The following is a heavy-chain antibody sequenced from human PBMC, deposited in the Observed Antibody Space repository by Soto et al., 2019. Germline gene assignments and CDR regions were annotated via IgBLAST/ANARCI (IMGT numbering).Heavy chain of an antibody. CDR1: GGSISSYY. Sequence: QVQLQESGPGLVKPSETLSLTCTVSGGSISSYYWSWIRQPPRKGLEWIGYIYYSGSTNYNPSLKSRVAISVDTSKKQFSRNLSSVTAADPAVYYCARAPPGVRGVIAYNWFDPWGQGTLVTVSS. CDR2: IYYSGST. D-gene: IGHD3-10*01. CDR3: ARAPPGVRGVIAYNWFDP. J-gene: IGHJ5*02. V-gene: IGHV4-59*01.